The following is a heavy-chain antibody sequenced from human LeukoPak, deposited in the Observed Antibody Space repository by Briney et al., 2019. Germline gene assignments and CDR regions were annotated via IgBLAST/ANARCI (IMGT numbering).Heavy chain of an antibody. CDR2: FYNSGST. Sequence: TSETLSLTCTVSGGSISRTNYYWGWIRQPPGKGLEWIGSFYNSGSTYYNPSLKSRVTISVDTSKSQFSLKLTSVTAADTAVYYCARGLYSSSSDYFDYWGQGTLVTVSS. V-gene: IGHV4-39*01. CDR3: ARGLYSSSSDYFDY. D-gene: IGHD6-13*01. CDR1: GGSISRTNYY. J-gene: IGHJ4*02.